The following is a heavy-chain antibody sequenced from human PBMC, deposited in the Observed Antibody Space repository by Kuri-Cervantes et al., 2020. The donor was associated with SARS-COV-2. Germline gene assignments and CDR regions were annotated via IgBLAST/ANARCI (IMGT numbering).Heavy chain of an antibody. CDR3: ARDAIVTVGSWYDY. Sequence: ASVKVSCKASGYTLTGYYMHWVRQAPGQGLEWMGWINPNSGGTDYAQKFQGRVTMTRDTSISTAYMELSRLRSDDTAVYYCARDAIVTVGSWYDYWGQGTLVTVSS. CDR2: INPNSGGT. D-gene: IGHD6-13*01. CDR1: GYTLTGYY. V-gene: IGHV1-2*02. J-gene: IGHJ4*02.